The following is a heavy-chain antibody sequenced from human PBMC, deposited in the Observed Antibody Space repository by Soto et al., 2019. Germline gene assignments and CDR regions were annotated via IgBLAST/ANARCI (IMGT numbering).Heavy chain of an antibody. J-gene: IGHJ4*02. CDR1: GGSISSYY. V-gene: IGHV4-59*01. D-gene: IGHD3-3*01. CDR3: ARVLFLEWANFDY. Sequence: SETLSLTCTVPGGSISSYYWSWIRQPPGKGLEWIGYIYYSGSTNYNPSIKSRITISVDTSKNQFSLKLSSVTAADTAMYYCARVLFLEWANFDYWGQGTLVTVSS. CDR2: IYYSGST.